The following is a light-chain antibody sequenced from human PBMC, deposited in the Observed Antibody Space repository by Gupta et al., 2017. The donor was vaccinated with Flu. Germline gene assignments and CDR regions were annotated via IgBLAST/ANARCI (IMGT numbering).Light chain of an antibody. CDR2: EVT. J-gene: IGLJ2*01. Sequence: ALTQPASVSGSPGQSITIPCTGTSSDVGGYNTVSWYQQHPVKAPKLMVYEVTKRPAGIAGRFSGSKSGNTASLTISGLEDEDEADYYCCADAGGGTLRFGGGTKLTVL. V-gene: IGLV2-23*01. CDR1: SSDVGGYNT. CDR3: CADAGGGTLR.